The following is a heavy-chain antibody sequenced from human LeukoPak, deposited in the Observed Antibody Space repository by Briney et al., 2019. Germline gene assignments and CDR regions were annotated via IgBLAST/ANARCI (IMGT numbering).Heavy chain of an antibody. CDR1: GGTFGSYA. J-gene: IGHJ6*02. CDR2: ILPSFGAK. D-gene: IGHD3-10*01. V-gene: IGHV1-69*13. CDR3: ARPLNTMVRGITTATDFFSYAMDV. Sequence: SVKVSCKASGGTFGSYAISWVRQAPAQGLEWMGGILPSFGAKKYSQKFQDRVTITADVSTTTVYMDLTSLSSEDTALYYCARPLNTMVRGITTATDFFSYAMDVCGQGTAVTVSS.